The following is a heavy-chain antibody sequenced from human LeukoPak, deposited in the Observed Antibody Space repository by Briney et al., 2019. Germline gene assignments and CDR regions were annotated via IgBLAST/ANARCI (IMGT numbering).Heavy chain of an antibody. CDR1: GGTFSSYA. CDR2: ISAYNGNT. D-gene: IGHD2-21*02. Sequence: ASVKVSCKASGGTFSSYAISWVRQAPGQGLEWMGWISAYNGNTNYAQKVQGRVTMTTDTSTSTAYMELRSLRSDDTAVYYCARVLWMGDYYYYYYMDVWGKGTTVTISS. CDR3: ARVLWMGDYYYYYYMDV. V-gene: IGHV1-18*01. J-gene: IGHJ6*03.